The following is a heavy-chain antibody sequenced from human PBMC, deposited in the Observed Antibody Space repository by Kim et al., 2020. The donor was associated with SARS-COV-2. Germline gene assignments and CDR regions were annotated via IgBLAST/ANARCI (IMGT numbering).Heavy chain of an antibody. D-gene: IGHD3-22*01. CDR3: ARDPMIVVVIHEINGMDV. J-gene: IGHJ6*02. CDR2: ISAYNGNT. CDR1: GYTFTSYG. Sequence: ASVKVSCKASGYTFTSYGISWVRQAPGQGLEWMGWISAYNGNTNYAQKLQGRVTMTTDTSTSTAYMELRSLRSDDTAVYYCARDPMIVVVIHEINGMDVWGQGTTVTVSS. V-gene: IGHV1-18*01.